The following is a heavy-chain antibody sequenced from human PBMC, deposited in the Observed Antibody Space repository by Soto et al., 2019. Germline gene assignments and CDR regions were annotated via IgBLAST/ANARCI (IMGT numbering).Heavy chain of an antibody. D-gene: IGHD2-8*02. Sequence: SVKLSCKASGGTFSSYSISWVRQAPGQGLEWMGGIIPIFGTANYAQKFQGRVTITADESTSTAYMELGSLRSEDTAVYYCARGTGRHYYYYGMDVWGQGTTVTVS. CDR2: IIPIFGTA. J-gene: IGHJ6*02. CDR3: ARGTGRHYYYYGMDV. CDR1: GGTFSSYS. V-gene: IGHV1-69*13.